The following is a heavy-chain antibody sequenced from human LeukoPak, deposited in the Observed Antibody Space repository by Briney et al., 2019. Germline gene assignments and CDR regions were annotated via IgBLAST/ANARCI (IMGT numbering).Heavy chain of an antibody. J-gene: IGHJ6*02. CDR3: ATQYFDWLDLYYGMDV. Sequence: PGGSLRLSCVASGFTFSSYAMSWVRQAPGKGLEWVSGLSGSGGSTYYADSVKGRLTISRDNSKNTLYLQMNSLRAEDTAVYYCATQYFDWLDLYYGMDVWGQGTTVTVSS. D-gene: IGHD3-9*01. CDR2: LSGSGGST. CDR1: GFTFSSYA. V-gene: IGHV3-23*01.